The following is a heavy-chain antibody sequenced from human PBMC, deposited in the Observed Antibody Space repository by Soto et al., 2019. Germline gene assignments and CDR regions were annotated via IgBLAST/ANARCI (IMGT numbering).Heavy chain of an antibody. CDR3: ARRFGVPPYYYYYMDV. V-gene: IGHV4-59*08. CDR1: GGSISSYY. D-gene: IGHD3-3*01. CDR2: IYYSGST. J-gene: IGHJ6*03. Sequence: PSETLSLTFTVSGGSISSYYWSWIRQPPGKGLEWIGYIYYSGSTNYNPSLKSRVTISVDTSQNQFSLKLSSVTAADTAVYYCARRFGVPPYYYYYMDVWGKGTTVTVSS.